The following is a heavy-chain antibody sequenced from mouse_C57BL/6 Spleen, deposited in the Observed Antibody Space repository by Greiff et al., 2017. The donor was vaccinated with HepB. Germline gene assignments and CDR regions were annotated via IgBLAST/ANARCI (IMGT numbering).Heavy chain of an antibody. J-gene: IGHJ2*01. D-gene: IGHD1-1*01. CDR2: IHPNSGST. V-gene: IGHV1-64*01. CDR3: ARTDYYGSSYPGY. Sequence: QVQLQQSGAELVKPGASVKLSCKASGYTFTSYWMHWVKQRPGQGLEWIGMIHPNSGSTNYNEKFKSKATLTVDKSSSTAYMQLSSLTSEDSAVYYCARTDYYGSSYPGYWGQGTTLTVSS. CDR1: GYTFTSYW.